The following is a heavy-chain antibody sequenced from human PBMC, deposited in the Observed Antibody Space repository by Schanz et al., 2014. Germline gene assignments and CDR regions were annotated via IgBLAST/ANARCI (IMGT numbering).Heavy chain of an antibody. J-gene: IGHJ4*02. CDR3: AREDCSATSCYFRY. Sequence: QVQLVESGGGVVQPGRSLRLSCAASGFTFSNHGMHWVRQSPGKGLEWVAVIRYDGRNKNFVESVKGRFTISRDNSNNTVYLQMNTLRAEDTAVYYCAREDCSATSCYFRYWGQGTLVTVSS. D-gene: IGHD2-21*01. V-gene: IGHV3-33*01. CDR1: GFTFSNHG. CDR2: IRYDGRNK.